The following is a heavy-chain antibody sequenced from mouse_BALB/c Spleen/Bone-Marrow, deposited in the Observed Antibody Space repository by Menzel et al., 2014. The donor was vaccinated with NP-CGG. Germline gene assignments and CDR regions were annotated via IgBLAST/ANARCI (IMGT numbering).Heavy chain of an antibody. CDR1: GFTFSSYG. CDR2: ISSGGSYT. V-gene: IGHV5-6*01. D-gene: IGHD2-4*01. Sequence: EVQLVESGGDLVKPGGSLKLSCAASGFTFSSYGMSWVRQTPDKRLEWVATISSGGSYTNYPDSVKGRFTISRDNAKNTLYLQMSSLKSEDTAMYYCARPYDFGAWFAYWGQGTLVTVSA. CDR3: ARPYDFGAWFAY. J-gene: IGHJ3*01.